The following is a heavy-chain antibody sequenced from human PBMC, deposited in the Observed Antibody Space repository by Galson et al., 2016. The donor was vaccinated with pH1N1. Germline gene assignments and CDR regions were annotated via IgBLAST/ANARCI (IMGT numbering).Heavy chain of an antibody. D-gene: IGHD4-23*01. CDR2: ISGSGVST. CDR3: AKDRGTVVTPYDN. CDR1: GFTFSSYA. J-gene: IGHJ4*02. V-gene: IGHV3-23*01. Sequence: SLRLSCAVSGFTFSSYAMTWVRHTPGKGLEWVSSISGSGVSTYYADSVKGRFTISRDNSKNTLYLQMNSLRAEDTAIYYCAKDRGTVVTPYDNWGQGTLVTVSS.